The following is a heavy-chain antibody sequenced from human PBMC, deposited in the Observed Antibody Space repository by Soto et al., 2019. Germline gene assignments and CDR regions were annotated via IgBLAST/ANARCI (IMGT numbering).Heavy chain of an antibody. D-gene: IGHD6-13*01. Sequence: EVQLVESGGGLVKPGGSLRLSCAASGFTFSSYSMNWVRQAPGKGLECVSSISSSSSYIYYADSVNGRFTISRDNAKNSLYLQVNSLRAEDTAVYYCAREGIAAALDYWGQGTLVTVS. CDR3: AREGIAAALDY. V-gene: IGHV3-21*01. J-gene: IGHJ4*02. CDR2: ISSSSSYI. CDR1: GFTFSSYS.